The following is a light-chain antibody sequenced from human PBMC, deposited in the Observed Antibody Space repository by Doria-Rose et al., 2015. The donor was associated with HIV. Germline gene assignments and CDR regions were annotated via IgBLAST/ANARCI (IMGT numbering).Light chain of an antibody. V-gene: IGKV3-20*01. Sequence: TQSPGTLSLSPGERATLSCRASQSFSSTYLAWYQQKPGQAPSLLIYDGSTRATGIPDRVSASGSGTDFTLTINSLEPEDFALYYCHQYGTSWTFGQGTKVEI. CDR3: HQYGTSWT. CDR2: DGS. CDR1: QSFSSTY. J-gene: IGKJ1*01.